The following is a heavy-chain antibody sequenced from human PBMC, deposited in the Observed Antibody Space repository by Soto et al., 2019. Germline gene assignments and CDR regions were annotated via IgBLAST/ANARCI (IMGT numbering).Heavy chain of an antibody. CDR3: ARALQYQNWLDP. V-gene: IGHV3-33*01. CDR1: RFTVSSNY. CDR2: IWSGGSNK. D-gene: IGHD4-4*01. Sequence: GGSLRLSCAVSRFTVSSNYMSWVRQAPGKGLEWVAVIWSGGSNKYYADSVKGRFTISRDNSKNTLYLQMNSLRAEDTAVYYCARALQYQNWLDPWGQGTLVTVSS. J-gene: IGHJ5*02.